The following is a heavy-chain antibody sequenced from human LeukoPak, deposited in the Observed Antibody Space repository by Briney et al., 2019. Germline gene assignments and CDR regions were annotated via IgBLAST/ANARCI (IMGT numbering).Heavy chain of an antibody. CDR1: GYTFTSYD. V-gene: IGHV1-2*02. CDR2: INPNSGGT. CDR3: ARGNTIFGVVTEYYFDY. J-gene: IGHJ4*02. Sequence: ASVKVSCKASGYTFTSYDINWVRQAPGQGLEWMGWINPNSGGTNYAQKFQGRVTMTRDTSISTAYMELSRLRSDDTAVYYCARGNTIFGVVTEYYFDYWGQGTLVTVSS. D-gene: IGHD3-3*01.